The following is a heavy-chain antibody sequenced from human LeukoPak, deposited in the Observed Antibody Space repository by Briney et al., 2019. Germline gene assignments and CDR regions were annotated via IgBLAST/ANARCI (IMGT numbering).Heavy chain of an antibody. D-gene: IGHD2-21*01. J-gene: IGHJ4*02. CDR2: ISSSSSYI. CDR1: GFTVSSNY. V-gene: IGHV3-21*01. Sequence: PGGSLRLSCAASGFTVSSNYMSWVRQAPGKGLEWVSSISSSSSYIYYADSVKGRFTISRDNAKNSLYLQMNSLRAEDTAVYYCARDRDSSPPEWGQGTLVTVSS. CDR3: ARDRDSSPPE.